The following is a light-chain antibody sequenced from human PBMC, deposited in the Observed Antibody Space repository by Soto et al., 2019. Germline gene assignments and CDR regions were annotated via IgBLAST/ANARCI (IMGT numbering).Light chain of an antibody. Sequence: DIQMTQSPSTLSVSVGDRFTMTCLASQTISSGLAWYQQKPGKAPKLLIYKASTLKSGVPSRFSGSGSGTEFTLTISSLQPDDFATYYCQHYNSYSEAFGQGTKVDIK. V-gene: IGKV1-5*03. CDR1: QTISSG. CDR2: KAS. J-gene: IGKJ1*01. CDR3: QHYNSYSEA.